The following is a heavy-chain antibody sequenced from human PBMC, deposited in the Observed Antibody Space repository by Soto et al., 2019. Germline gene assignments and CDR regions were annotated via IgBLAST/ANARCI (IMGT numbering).Heavy chain of an antibody. CDR3: ATAYVYDFENSNYYRDAFDI. V-gene: IGHV5-51*01. D-gene: IGHD3-22*01. CDR2: MYPDDSDI. CDR1: GYSFSFYW. Sequence: PGESLKISCKASGYSFSFYWIGWVRQMPGKGLEWMAIMYPDDSDIRYSPSLEAHVTISADKSTSTAFLQWGSLKASDTAMYYCATAYVYDFENSNYYRDAFDIWGQGTLVTVSS. J-gene: IGHJ3*02.